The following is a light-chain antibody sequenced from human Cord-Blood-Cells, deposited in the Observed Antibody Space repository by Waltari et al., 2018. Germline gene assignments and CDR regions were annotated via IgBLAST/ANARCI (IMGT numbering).Light chain of an antibody. CDR1: QSVSSSY. CDR3: QQYGSSPRT. Sequence: ELMLTQSPVTLSLSPGERANLPCRASQSVSSSYLAWYQQNPGQAPRHLIYGASSRATGITERFSGSGSGTDFTLTISRLEPEDFAVYYCQQYGSSPRTFGQGTKLEIK. CDR2: GAS. J-gene: IGKJ2*01. V-gene: IGKV3-20*01.